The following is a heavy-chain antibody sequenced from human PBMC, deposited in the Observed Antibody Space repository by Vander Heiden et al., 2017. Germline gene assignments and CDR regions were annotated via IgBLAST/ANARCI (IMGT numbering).Heavy chain of an antibody. D-gene: IGHD3-10*01. CDR1: VFTFSSSW. CDR2: INSDGSST. V-gene: IGHV3-74*01. Sequence: QLLESGGALVTPGGSLSLSCPASVFTFSSSWMHWVRQAPGKGLVWVSRINSDGSSTDYADSVKGRFIISRDNAKNTLYLQMRSLRVEDTAVYFCAREDYFGSGSYGLDVWGQGTTVTVSS. J-gene: IGHJ6*02. CDR3: AREDYFGSGSYGLDV.